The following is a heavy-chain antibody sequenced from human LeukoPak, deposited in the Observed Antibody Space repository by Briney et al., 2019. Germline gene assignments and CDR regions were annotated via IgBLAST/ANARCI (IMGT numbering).Heavy chain of an antibody. CDR3: ARLSYCGGDCYYFDY. CDR2: IYSSGST. CDR1: GFTVSSNY. V-gene: IGHV3-53*01. Sequence: PGGSLRLSCAASGFTVSSNYMSWVRQAPGKGLEWVSVIYSSGSTYYADSVKGRFTISRDNSKNTLYLQMNSLRAEDTAVYYCARLSYCGGDCYYFDYWGQGTLVTVSS. D-gene: IGHD2-21*02. J-gene: IGHJ4*02.